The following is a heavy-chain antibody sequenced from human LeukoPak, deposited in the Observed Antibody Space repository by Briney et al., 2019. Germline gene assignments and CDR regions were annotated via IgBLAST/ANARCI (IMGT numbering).Heavy chain of an antibody. D-gene: IGHD3-22*01. CDR1: GFTFSSYW. V-gene: IGHV3-7*01. Sequence: GGSLRLSCAASGFTFSSYWMTWVRQAPGKGLEWVAHVKPDGSEKSYVDSVKGRFTISRDNAQNSLYLQMNSLRAEDTAVYYCAKDNYYDNSAYPDYWGQGTLVTVSS. CDR3: AKDNYYDNSAYPDY. J-gene: IGHJ4*02. CDR2: VKPDGSEK.